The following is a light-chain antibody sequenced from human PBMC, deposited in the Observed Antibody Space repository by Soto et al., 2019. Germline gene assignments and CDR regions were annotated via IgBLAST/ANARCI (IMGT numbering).Light chain of an antibody. CDR2: NVS. J-gene: IGLJ1*01. CDR3: TSYTSSSTYV. CDR1: SNDVGGHNS. Sequence: QSALTQPASVSGSPGQSMTISCTGTSNDVGGHNSVSWYQQHPGKAPKLMIYNVSNRPSGVSNRFSGSKSGNTASLTISGLLAEDEADYYCTSYTSSSTYVFGAGTKLTVL. V-gene: IGLV2-14*01.